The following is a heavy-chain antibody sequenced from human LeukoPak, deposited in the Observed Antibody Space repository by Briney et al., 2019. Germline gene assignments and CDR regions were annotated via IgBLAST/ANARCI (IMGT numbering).Heavy chain of an antibody. D-gene: IGHD4-17*01. CDR2: INHSGST. J-gene: IGHJ6*02. CDR1: GGSFSGYY. Sequence: SSETLSLTCAVYGGSFSGYYWSWIRQPPGKGLERIGEINHSGSTNYNPSLKSRVTISVDTSKNQFSLKLSSVTAADTAVYYCARGLDYGDSFYYGMDVWGQGTTVTVSS. CDR3: ARGLDYGDSFYYGMDV. V-gene: IGHV4-34*01.